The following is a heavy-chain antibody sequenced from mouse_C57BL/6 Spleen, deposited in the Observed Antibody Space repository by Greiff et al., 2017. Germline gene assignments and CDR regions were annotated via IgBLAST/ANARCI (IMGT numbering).Heavy chain of an antibody. D-gene: IGHD1-1*01. CDR1: GYAFSSYW. CDR3: AVGSSYHWFAY. CDR2: IYPGDGDT. V-gene: IGHV1-80*01. Sequence: QVQLQQSGAELVKPGASVKLSCKASGYAFSSYWMNWVKQRPGKGLEWIGQIYPGDGDTNYNGKFKGKATLTANKSSSTAYMQLSSLASEDSAVYFCAVGSSYHWFAYWGQGTIVTVSA. J-gene: IGHJ3*01.